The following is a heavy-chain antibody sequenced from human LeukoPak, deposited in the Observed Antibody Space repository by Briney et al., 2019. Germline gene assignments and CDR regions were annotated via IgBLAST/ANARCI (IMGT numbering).Heavy chain of an antibody. D-gene: IGHD3-22*01. V-gene: IGHV4-39*01. Sequence: SETLSLTCTVSGGSISGRSYYWVWIRQPPGKGLEWLGSFYYGGSTYYNPSLKSRVTISVDTSKNQFSLKLSSVTATDTAVYYCASGTFITMIDRAWGQGIRVTVSS. CDR1: GGSISGRSYY. CDR2: FYYGGST. J-gene: IGHJ5*02. CDR3: ASGTFITMIDRA.